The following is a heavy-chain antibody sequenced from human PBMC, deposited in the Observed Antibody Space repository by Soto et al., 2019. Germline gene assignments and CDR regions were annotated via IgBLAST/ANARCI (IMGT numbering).Heavy chain of an antibody. CDR3: ARVGTRSGSYDFWSGYHSFNWFDP. Sequence: PSETLSLTCTVSGGSISSGDYYWSWIRQPPGKGLEWIGYIYYSGSTYYNPSLKSRVTISVDTSKNQFSLKLSSVTAADTAVYYCARVGTRSGSYDFWSGYHSFNWFDPWGQGTLVTVSS. V-gene: IGHV4-30-4*01. J-gene: IGHJ5*02. CDR1: GGSISSGDYY. CDR2: IYYSGST. D-gene: IGHD3-3*01.